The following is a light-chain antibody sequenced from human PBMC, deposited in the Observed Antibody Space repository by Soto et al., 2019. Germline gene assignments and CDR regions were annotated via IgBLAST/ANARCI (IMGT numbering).Light chain of an antibody. CDR2: EVT. CDR3: CSYRSSRTWV. CDR1: SSDIGSYNY. V-gene: IGLV2-14*01. Sequence: QSALTQPASVSGSPGQSITISCTGTSSDIGSYNYVSWYQQCPGKAPKLLIYEVTNRPSGVSNRFSGSKSGNTASLTVSGLQAEDDADYYCCSYRSSRTWVFGGGTQLTVL. J-gene: IGLJ3*02.